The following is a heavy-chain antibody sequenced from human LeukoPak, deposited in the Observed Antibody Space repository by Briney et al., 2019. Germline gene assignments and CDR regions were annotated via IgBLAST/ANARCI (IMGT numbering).Heavy chain of an antibody. CDR1: GGSISSSSYY. CDR3: ARVEMATITGIYYFDY. V-gene: IGHV4-61*01. CDR2: IYYSGST. D-gene: IGHD5-24*01. Sequence: PSETLSLTCTVSGGSISSSSYYWSWIRQPPGKGLEWIGYIYYSGSTNYNPSLKSRVTISVDTSKNQFSLKLSSVTAADTAVYYCARVEMATITGIYYFDYWGQGTLVTVSS. J-gene: IGHJ4*02.